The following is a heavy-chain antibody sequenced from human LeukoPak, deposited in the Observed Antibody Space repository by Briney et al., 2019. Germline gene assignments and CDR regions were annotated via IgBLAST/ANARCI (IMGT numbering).Heavy chain of an antibody. D-gene: IGHD3-10*01. J-gene: IGHJ4*02. CDR1: GFTFDDYA. V-gene: IGHV3-9*01. CDR2: ISWNSGSI. CDR3: AKDTAGYYGSGSSSFDY. Sequence: GGSLRLSCAASGFTFDDYAMHWVRQAPGKGLEWVSGISWNSGSIGYADSVKGRFTISRDNAKNSLYLQMNSLRAEDTALYYCAKDTAGYYGSGSSSFDYWGQGTLVTVSS.